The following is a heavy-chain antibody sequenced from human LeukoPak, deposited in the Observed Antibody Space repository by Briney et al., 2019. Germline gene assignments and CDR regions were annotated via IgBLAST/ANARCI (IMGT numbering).Heavy chain of an antibody. CDR3: AMGVGAPEDLAVAADFDY. J-gene: IGHJ4*02. V-gene: IGHV1-69*13. D-gene: IGHD6-19*01. CDR1: GGTFSSYA. Sequence: SVTVSCKASGGTFSSYAISWVRQAPGQGLEWMGGIIPIFGSAKYAQKFQGRVTIIADESTSTAYMELSILRSEDTAVYYCAMGVGAPEDLAVAADFDYWGQGTLVTVSS. CDR2: IIPIFGSA.